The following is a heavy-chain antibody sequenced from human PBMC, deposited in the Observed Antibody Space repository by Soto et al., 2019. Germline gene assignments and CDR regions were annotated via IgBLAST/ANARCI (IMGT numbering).Heavy chain of an antibody. CDR2: ISYDGSNK. V-gene: IGHV3-30-3*01. CDR3: ARGALWYGGNSDHLQH. CDR1: GFTFSSYA. Sequence: QPGGSLRLSCAASGFTFSSYAMHWVRQAPGKGLEWVAVISYDGSNKYYADSVKGRFTISRDNSKNTLYLQMNSLRAEDTAVYYCARGALWYGGNSDHLQHWGQGTLVTVSS. D-gene: IGHD2-21*02. J-gene: IGHJ1*01.